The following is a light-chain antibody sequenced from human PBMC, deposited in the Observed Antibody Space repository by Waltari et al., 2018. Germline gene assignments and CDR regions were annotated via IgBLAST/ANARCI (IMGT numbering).Light chain of an antibody. CDR3: QQLNSYPWT. V-gene: IGKV1-9*01. CDR1: QGISSS. J-gene: IGKJ1*01. Sequence: DIQLTQSPSFLSASVGDRVTITCRASQGISSSLAWYQQNPGKAPKLLIYAASTLQSGVPSRFSGSGSGTEFTLTISSLQPEDFATYYCQQLNSYPWTFGQGTKVEIK. CDR2: AAS.